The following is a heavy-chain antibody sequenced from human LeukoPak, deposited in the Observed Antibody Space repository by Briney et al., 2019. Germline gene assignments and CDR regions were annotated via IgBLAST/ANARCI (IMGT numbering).Heavy chain of an antibody. CDR3: ATTGYRGFDI. CDR2: ISYSGST. D-gene: IGHD5-18*01. Sequence: SETLSLTCAVYGGSFSGYYWSWIRQPPGKGPEWIGYISYSGSTNYNPSLKSRVTISVETSKNQFSLKLSSVTAADTAVYYCATTGYRGFDIWGQGTMVTVSS. V-gene: IGHV4-34*11. CDR1: GGSFSGYY. J-gene: IGHJ3*02.